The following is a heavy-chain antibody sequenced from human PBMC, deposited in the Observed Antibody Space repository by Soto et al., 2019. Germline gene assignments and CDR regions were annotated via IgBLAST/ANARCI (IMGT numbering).Heavy chain of an antibody. CDR3: ARGRSNAFDI. Sequence: EVQLVESGGGLVQPGGSLRLSCEGSGFTFSNFWMTWVRQAPGKGLEWVANINEDGSERYYVDSVEGRFTISTDNAKNSLYLQMNSLRAEDTAVYYCARGRSNAFDIWGQGTMVTVSS. J-gene: IGHJ3*02. CDR2: INEDGSER. CDR1: GFTFSNFW. V-gene: IGHV3-7*04.